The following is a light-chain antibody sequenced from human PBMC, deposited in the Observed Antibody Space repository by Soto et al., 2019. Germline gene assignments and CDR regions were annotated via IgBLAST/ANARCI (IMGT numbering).Light chain of an antibody. J-gene: IGKJ1*01. CDR3: LQDYNYPRT. V-gene: IGKV3-20*01. Sequence: EFVLTQSPGTLSLSPGERATLSCRASQTVRNNYLAWYQQKPGQAPRLLIYGASNRATGIPDRFSGSGSGTDFTLTISSLQPEDFATYYCLQDYNYPRTFGQGTKVDIK. CDR1: QTVRNNY. CDR2: GAS.